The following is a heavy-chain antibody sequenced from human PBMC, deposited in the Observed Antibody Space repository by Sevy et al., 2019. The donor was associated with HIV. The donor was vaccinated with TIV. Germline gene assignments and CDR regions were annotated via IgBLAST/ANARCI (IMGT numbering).Heavy chain of an antibody. V-gene: IGHV3-23*01. Sequence: GGSLRLSCAASGFTFSSYAMSWVRQAPGKGLEWVSAISCSGGSTYYADSVQGRFTISRENSKNTRYLQMNSLRAEDTAVYYCARSRYDYVWGSYPSGYWGQGTLVTVSS. D-gene: IGHD3-16*02. CDR2: ISCSGGST. CDR3: ARSRYDYVWGSYPSGY. J-gene: IGHJ4*02. CDR1: GFTFSSYA.